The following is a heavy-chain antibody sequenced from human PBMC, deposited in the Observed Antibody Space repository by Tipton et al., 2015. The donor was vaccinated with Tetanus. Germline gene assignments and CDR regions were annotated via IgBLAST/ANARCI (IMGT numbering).Heavy chain of an antibody. V-gene: IGHV3-33*01. CDR3: ARAEDSTALGGTGV. Sequence: SGFTFSSFGMHWVRQSPGKGLEWVAVIWYDGTDKNYADSVKGRFTISRDNFKNILYLQMDSLRVGDTAVYYCARAEDSTALGGTGVWGQGTTVTVSS. J-gene: IGHJ6*02. CDR2: IWYDGTDK. CDR1: GFTFSSFG. D-gene: IGHD2-2*01.